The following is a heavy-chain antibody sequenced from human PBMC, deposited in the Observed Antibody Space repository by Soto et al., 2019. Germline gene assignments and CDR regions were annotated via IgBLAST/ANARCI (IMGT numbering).Heavy chain of an antibody. CDR2: ISAYNGNT. J-gene: IGHJ3*02. Sequence: ASVKVSCKASGYTFTSYGISWVRQAPGQGLEWMGWISAYNGNTNYAQKLQGRGTMTTDTSTSTAYMELRSLRSDDTAVYYCARAGYCSGGSCYSGLEAFDIWGQGTMVTVSS. D-gene: IGHD2-15*01. CDR3: ARAGYCSGGSCYSGLEAFDI. CDR1: GYTFTSYG. V-gene: IGHV1-18*01.